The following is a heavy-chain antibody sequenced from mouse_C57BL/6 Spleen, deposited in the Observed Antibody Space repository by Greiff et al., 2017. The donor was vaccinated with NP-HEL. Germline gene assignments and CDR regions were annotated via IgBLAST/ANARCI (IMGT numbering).Heavy chain of an antibody. CDR2: INPSTGGT. Sequence: VQLQQSGPELVKPGASVKISCKASGYSFTGYYMNWVKQSPEKSLEWIGEINPSTGGTTYNQKFKAKATLTVDKSSSTAYMQLKSLTSEDSAVYYCARLADYYGSRGYFDVWGTGTTVTVSS. D-gene: IGHD1-1*01. CDR1: GYSFTGYY. CDR3: ARLADYYGSRGYFDV. V-gene: IGHV1-42*01. J-gene: IGHJ1*03.